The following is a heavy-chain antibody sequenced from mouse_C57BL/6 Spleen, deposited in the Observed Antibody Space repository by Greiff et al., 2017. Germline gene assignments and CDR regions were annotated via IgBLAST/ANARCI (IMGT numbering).Heavy chain of an antibody. CDR3: ARSNLPAMDY. Sequence: QVQLKQSGAELVKPGASVKLSCKASGYTFTSYWMHWVKQRPGQGLEWIGMIHPNSGSTNYNEKFKSKATLTVDKSSSTAYMQLSSLTSEDSAVYYCARSNLPAMDYWGQGTSVTVSS. CDR1: GYTFTSYW. J-gene: IGHJ4*01. V-gene: IGHV1-64*01. CDR2: IHPNSGST.